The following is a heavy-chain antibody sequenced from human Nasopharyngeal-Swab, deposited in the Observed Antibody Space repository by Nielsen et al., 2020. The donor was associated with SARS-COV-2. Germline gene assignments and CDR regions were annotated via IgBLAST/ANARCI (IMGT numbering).Heavy chain of an antibody. CDR3: AREAHDYSNYRRGTEWFDP. J-gene: IGHJ5*02. CDR2: IKQDGGET. D-gene: IGHD4-11*01. CDR1: GFNFSSYS. V-gene: IGHV3-7*01. Sequence: GESLKISCAVSGFNFSSYSMSWVRQAPGKGLEWLATIKQDGGETYYVDSVKGRFTISSDNSKNSVYLQINSLRAEDTAVYYCAREAHDYSNYRRGTEWFDPWGQGTLVTVSS.